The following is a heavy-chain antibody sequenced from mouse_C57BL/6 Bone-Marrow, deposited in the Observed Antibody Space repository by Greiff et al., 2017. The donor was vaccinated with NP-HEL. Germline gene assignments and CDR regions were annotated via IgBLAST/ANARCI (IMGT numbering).Heavy chain of an antibody. CDR1: GSSFTSYY. CDR2: IYPGSGNT. D-gene: IGHD2-2*01. Sequence: VKLMESGPELVKPGASVKISCKASGSSFTSYYIHWVKQRPGQGLEWIGWIYPGSGNTKYNEKFKGKATLTADTSSSTAYMQLSRLRSEDSAVYYCARSRMVTTYWYCEVWGTGTTVSVSS. CDR3: ARSRMVTTYWYCEV. J-gene: IGHJ1*03. V-gene: IGHV1-66*01.